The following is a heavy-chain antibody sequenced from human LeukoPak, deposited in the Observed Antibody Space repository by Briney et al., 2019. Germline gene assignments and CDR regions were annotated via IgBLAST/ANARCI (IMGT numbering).Heavy chain of an antibody. J-gene: IGHJ3*02. CDR1: GGSISSYH. Sequence: SETLSLTCTVSGGSISSYHWSWIRQPPGKGLEWIGYIYYSGSTDHNPSLKSRVTISVDTSKNQFSLKLSSVTAADTAVYYCARAYYYGSGSFAFDIWGQGTMVTVSS. D-gene: IGHD3-10*01. CDR3: ARAYYYGSGSFAFDI. V-gene: IGHV4-59*01. CDR2: IYYSGST.